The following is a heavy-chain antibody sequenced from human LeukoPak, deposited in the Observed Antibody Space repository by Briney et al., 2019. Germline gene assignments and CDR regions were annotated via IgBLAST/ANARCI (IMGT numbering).Heavy chain of an antibody. D-gene: IGHD6-19*01. CDR1: GGSISSNNW. V-gene: IGHV4-4*02. CDR2: IYVSGST. Sequence: PSETLSLTCAVSGGSISSNNWWSWVRQPPGKGLEWIGEIYVSGSTNYSPSLRSRVTISVDKSKNQFSLKLSSVTAADTAVYYCARRDSSGWYLFDYWGQGMLVTVSS. CDR3: ARRDSSGWYLFDY. J-gene: IGHJ4*02.